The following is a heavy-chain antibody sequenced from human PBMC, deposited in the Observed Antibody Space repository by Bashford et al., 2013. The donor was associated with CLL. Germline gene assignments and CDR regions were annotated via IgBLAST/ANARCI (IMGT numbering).Heavy chain of an antibody. Sequence: ASVKVSCKASGYTSQLMVYHWVRQTTGQSLEWIGWINAANGYTKYSQKFQGRVIMTTDTSTSTAYMELTSLRSDDTAMYYCARDGSDYNGYAPDLWGPGTLVTVSS. CDR2: INAANGYT. V-gene: IGHV1-3*01. D-gene: IGHD4-11*01. J-gene: IGHJ2*01. CDR1: GYTSQLMV. CDR3: ARDGSDYNGYAPDL.